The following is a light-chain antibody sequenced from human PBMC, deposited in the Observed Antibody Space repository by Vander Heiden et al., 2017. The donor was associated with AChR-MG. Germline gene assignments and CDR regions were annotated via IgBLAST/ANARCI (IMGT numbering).Light chain of an antibody. V-gene: IGLV2-14*01. CDR2: DVS. CDR1: SSDIGGYNY. Sequence: QSALTLPASASGSPGPSITIDCTGTSSDIGGYNYGPGYQQHPGQPPTPMILDVSKRPSGVSDRFSGSKSCNTASLTISGVQAEDEADYYCSSYTSDNTLGGVFGGGTRLAVL. J-gene: IGLJ3*02. CDR3: SSYTSDNTLGGV.